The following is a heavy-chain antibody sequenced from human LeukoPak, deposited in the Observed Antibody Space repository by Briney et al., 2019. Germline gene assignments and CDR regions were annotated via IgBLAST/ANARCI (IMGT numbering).Heavy chain of an antibody. Sequence: GRSLRLSCAASGFTFSSYAMHWVRQAPGKGLEWVAVISYDGSNKYYADSVKGRFTISRDNSKNTLYLQMNSLRAEDTVVYYCARDPQGPWGQGTLVTVSS. J-gene: IGHJ4*02. CDR3: ARDPQGP. CDR1: GFTFSSYA. CDR2: ISYDGSNK. V-gene: IGHV3-30-3*01.